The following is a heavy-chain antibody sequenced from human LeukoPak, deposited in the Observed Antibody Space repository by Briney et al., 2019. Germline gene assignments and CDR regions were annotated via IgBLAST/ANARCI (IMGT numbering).Heavy chain of an antibody. J-gene: IGHJ3*02. CDR3: ARGATVTAFDI. CDR1: GGSFSGYY. V-gene: IGHV4-34*01. D-gene: IGHD4-17*01. Sequence: SETLSLTCAVYGGSFSGYYWSWIRQPPGKGLEWIGEINHSGSTNYNPSLKSRVTISVDTSKNQFSLKLSSVTAANTAVYYCARGATVTAFDIWGQGTMVTVSS. CDR2: INHSGST.